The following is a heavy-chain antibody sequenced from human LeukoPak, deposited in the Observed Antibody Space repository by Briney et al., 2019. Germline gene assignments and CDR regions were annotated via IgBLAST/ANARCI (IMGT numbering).Heavy chain of an antibody. V-gene: IGHV4-59*01. Sequence: SETLSLTCSVSGGSISSSYWSWIRQSAGKGLEWIGYISHSGSTTYNPSLKSRLTISVDMSTNQFSLDLNSVTTADTAVYYCARAQNYGLSSGYTGGFYYMDVWGTGTTVSVSS. CDR3: ARAQNYGLSSGYTGGFYYMDV. D-gene: IGHD3-3*01. J-gene: IGHJ6*03. CDR2: ISHSGST. CDR1: GGSISSSY.